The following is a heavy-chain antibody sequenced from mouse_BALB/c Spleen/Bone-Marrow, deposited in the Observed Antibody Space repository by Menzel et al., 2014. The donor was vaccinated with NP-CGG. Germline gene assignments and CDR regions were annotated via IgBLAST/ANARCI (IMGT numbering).Heavy chain of an antibody. Sequence: QVQLEHSGAELVKPGASVKLSCKASGYSFTNYYMYWVKRRPGQGLEWIGEINPGNGGTNFNEKFKNKASLTVDKSSSTAYMQLSSLTSEDSAVYYCTRSNYGYWYFDVRGAGTTATVSS. CDR3: TRSNYGYWYFDV. J-gene: IGHJ1*01. V-gene: IGHV1S81*02. CDR2: INPGNGGT. CDR1: GYSFTNYY. D-gene: IGHD1-1*01.